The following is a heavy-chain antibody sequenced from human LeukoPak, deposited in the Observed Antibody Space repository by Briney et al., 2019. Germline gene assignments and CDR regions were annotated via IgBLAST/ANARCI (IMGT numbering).Heavy chain of an antibody. Sequence: ASVKVSCKASGYTFTSYDINWVRQATGQGLEWMGWMNPNSGNTGYAQKFQGRVTMTRNTSISTAYMELSSLRSEDTAVYYCARGTYYYDSSCYYNKGVDPWGQGTLVTVSS. CDR3: ARGTYYYDSSCYYNKGVDP. D-gene: IGHD3-22*01. V-gene: IGHV1-8*01. CDR2: MNPNSGNT. J-gene: IGHJ5*02. CDR1: GYTFTSYD.